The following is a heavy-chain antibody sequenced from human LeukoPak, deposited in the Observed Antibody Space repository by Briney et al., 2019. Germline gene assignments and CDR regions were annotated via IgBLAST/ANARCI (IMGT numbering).Heavy chain of an antibody. CDR1: GGSINSSSYY. V-gene: IGHV4-39*01. CDR2: IYYSGST. Sequence: PSETLSLTCTVSGGSINSSSYYWGWIRQPPGKGLEWIGSIYYSGSTYYNPSLKSRVTISVDTSKNQFSLKLSSVTAADTAVYYCARQQQWLVLLYFDYWGQGTLVTVSS. J-gene: IGHJ4*02. CDR3: ARQQQWLVLLYFDY. D-gene: IGHD6-19*01.